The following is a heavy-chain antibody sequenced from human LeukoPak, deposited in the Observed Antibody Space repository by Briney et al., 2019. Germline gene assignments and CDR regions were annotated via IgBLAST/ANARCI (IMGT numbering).Heavy chain of an antibody. D-gene: IGHD3-16*01. Sequence: SVEVSCKASGGTFSSYAISWVRRAPGQGLEWMGGIIPIFGTANHAQKFRGRVTITADKSTSTAYMELSSLRSEDTAVYYCARDSSRLGELDYWGQGTLVTVSS. CDR1: GGTFSSYA. V-gene: IGHV1-69*06. J-gene: IGHJ4*02. CDR2: IIPIFGTA. CDR3: ARDSSRLGELDY.